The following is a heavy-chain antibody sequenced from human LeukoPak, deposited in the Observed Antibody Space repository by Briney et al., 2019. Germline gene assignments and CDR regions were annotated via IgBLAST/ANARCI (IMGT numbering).Heavy chain of an antibody. CDR3: ARDFGVVVAATRLSWFDH. D-gene: IGHD2-15*01. V-gene: IGHV4-31*03. Sequence: SETLSLTCTVSGVSISSGGYYWSWIRQHPGKGLEWIGYIYYSGSTYYNPSLKSRVTISVDTSKNQFSLKLSSVTAADTAVYYCARDFGVVVAATRLSWFDHWGQGTLVTVSS. CDR2: IYYSGST. J-gene: IGHJ5*02. CDR1: GVSISSGGYY.